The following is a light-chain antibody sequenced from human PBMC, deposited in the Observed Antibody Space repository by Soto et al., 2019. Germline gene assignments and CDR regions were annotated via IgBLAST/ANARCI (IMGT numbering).Light chain of an antibody. CDR1: MSNIGAGYD. J-gene: IGLJ2*01. CDR3: QSYGSSGVV. Sequence: QSVLTQPPSVSGAPGQRVTISCTGSMSNIGAGYDVHWYQQLPGTAPKLLISANSNRPSGVPDRFSGSKSGTSASLAITGLQADDEADYYCQSYGSSGVVFGGGTQLTVL. V-gene: IGLV1-40*01. CDR2: ANS.